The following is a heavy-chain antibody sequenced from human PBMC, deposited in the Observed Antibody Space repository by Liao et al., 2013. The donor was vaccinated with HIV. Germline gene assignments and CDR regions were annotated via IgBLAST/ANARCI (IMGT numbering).Heavy chain of an antibody. CDR2: ISSTGNT. V-gene: IGHV4-61*02. Sequence: QLQLQESGSRLVKPSQTLSLTCSVSGDSISTSGYSWSWIRQPAGRGLEWIGRISSTGNTDYNPSLKSRLTISVDTSQNQFSLRLSSVTAADTAVYYCARGNYDAIGYFAKTNYFDSWGQGTLVTVSS. J-gene: IGHJ4*02. CDR3: ARGNYDAIGYFAKTNYFDS. D-gene: IGHD3-22*01. CDR1: GDSISTSGYS.